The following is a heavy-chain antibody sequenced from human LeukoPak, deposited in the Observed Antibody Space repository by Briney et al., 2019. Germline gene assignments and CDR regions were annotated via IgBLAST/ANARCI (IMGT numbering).Heavy chain of an antibody. Sequence: GGSLRLSCAASGFTFSSYAMSWVRQAPGKGLGWVSGIWGSGDRTYYADSVKGRFAIFRDNSKNTLYLQMNSLRAEDTAVYYCAKADCINGVCNFDHWGQGTLVTVSS. J-gene: IGHJ4*02. CDR3: AKADCINGVCNFDH. V-gene: IGHV3-23*01. CDR1: GFTFSSYA. CDR2: IWGSGDRT. D-gene: IGHD2-8*01.